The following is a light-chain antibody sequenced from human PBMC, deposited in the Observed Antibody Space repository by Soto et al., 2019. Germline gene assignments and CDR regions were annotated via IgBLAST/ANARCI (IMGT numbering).Light chain of an antibody. J-gene: IGKJ1*01. Sequence: EIVLTQSPGTLSLSPGERVTLSCRASQSVSSSYLAWYQQKPGQAPRLLIYGASSRATGIPDRFSGSGSGTDFTLTISRLEPEDFATYYCQQSYSTPRTFGQGTKVDI. CDR1: QSVSSSY. CDR2: GAS. V-gene: IGKV3-20*01. CDR3: QQSYSTPRT.